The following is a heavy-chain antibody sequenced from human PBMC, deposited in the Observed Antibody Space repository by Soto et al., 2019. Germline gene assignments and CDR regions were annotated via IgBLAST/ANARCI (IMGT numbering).Heavy chain of an antibody. D-gene: IGHD4-17*01. J-gene: IGHJ4*02. Sequence: QVQLQESGPGLVKPSETLSLTCTVSGGSISSYYWSWIRQPPGKGLEWIGYIYYSGSTNYNPSLKRRVTISVDTSKNQFSLKPNSVTAADTAVYYWARGYGDYVLDYWGQGTLVTVSS. CDR1: GGSISSYY. CDR3: ARGYGDYVLDY. V-gene: IGHV4-59*01. CDR2: IYYSGST.